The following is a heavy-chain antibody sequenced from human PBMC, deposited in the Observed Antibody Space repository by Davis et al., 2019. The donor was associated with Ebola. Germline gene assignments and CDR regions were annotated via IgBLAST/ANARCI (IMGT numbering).Heavy chain of an antibody. CDR1: GFTFSSYW. CDR3: AGVRGGYSYGYPDY. J-gene: IGHJ4*02. D-gene: IGHD5-18*01. Sequence: PGGSLRLSCAASGFTFSSYWKSWVRQAPGKGLEWVANIKQDGSEKYYVDSVKGRFTISRDNAKNSLYLQMNSLRAEDTAVYYCAGVRGGYSYGYPDYWGQGTLVTVSS. CDR2: IKQDGSEK. V-gene: IGHV3-7*03.